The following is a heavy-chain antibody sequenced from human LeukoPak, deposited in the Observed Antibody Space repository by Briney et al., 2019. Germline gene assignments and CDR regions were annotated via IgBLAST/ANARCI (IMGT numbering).Heavy chain of an antibody. V-gene: IGHV1-8*01. D-gene: IGHD3-22*01. CDR2: MNPNSGNT. Sequence: GASVKVSCKASRYTFTSYDINWVRQATGQGLEWMGWMNPNSGNTGYAQKFQGRVTMTRNTSISTAYMELSSLRSEDTAVYYCARGHWPKYYYDSILRGLGAFDIWGQGTMVTVSS. CDR3: ARGHWPKYYYDSILRGLGAFDI. J-gene: IGHJ3*02. CDR1: RYTFTSYD.